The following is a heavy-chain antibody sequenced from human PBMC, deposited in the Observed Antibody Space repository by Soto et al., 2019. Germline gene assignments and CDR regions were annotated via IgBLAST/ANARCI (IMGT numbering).Heavy chain of an antibody. J-gene: IGHJ6*02. Sequence: QVQLVESGGGVVQPGRSLRLSCAASGFTFSSYGMHWVRQAPGKGLEWVAVISYDGSNKYYADSVKGRFTISRDNSKNTLYLQMNSLRAEDTAVYYCAKDLLHYYDSSGYHHGRGYYYYYGMDVWGQGTTVTVSS. CDR3: AKDLLHYYDSSGYHHGRGYYYYYGMDV. CDR2: ISYDGSNK. CDR1: GFTFSSYG. V-gene: IGHV3-30*18. D-gene: IGHD3-22*01.